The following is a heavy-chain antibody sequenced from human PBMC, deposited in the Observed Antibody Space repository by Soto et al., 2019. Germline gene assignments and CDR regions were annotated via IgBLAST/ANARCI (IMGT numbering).Heavy chain of an antibody. CDR2: SRDKGQGYST. D-gene: IGHD3-16*01. CDR1: GFSLSDHY. J-gene: IGHJ4*02. CDR3: VRAMYYPVMSGHTRCFDY. Sequence: PGGSLRLSCAASGFSLSDHYIDWVRQAPGKGLEWVGRSRDKGQGYSTEYAASVKGRFTTSRDDSKNSVLLQMDSLKTEDTAVYYCVRAMYYPVMSGHTRCFDYWGQVTLFTCS. V-gene: IGHV3-72*01.